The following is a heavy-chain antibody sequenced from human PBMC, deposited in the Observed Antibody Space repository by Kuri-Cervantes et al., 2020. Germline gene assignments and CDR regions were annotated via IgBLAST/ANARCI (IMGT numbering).Heavy chain of an antibody. J-gene: IGHJ6*02. V-gene: IGHV1-18*01. CDR1: GYTFTSYG. CDR2: ISAYNGNT. D-gene: IGHD3-22*01. CDR3: ARSDYYDSSGLSPSMDV. Sequence: ASVKVSCKASGYTFTSYGISWVRQAPGQGLEWMGWISAYNGNTNYAQKLQGRVTMTTDTSTSTAYMELSSLRSEDTAVYYCARSDYYDSSGLSPSMDVWGRGTTVTVSS.